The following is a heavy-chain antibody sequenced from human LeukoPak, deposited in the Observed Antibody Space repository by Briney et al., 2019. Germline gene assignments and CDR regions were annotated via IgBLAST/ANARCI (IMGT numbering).Heavy chain of an antibody. D-gene: IGHD3-22*01. CDR3: AKDNYDSSGSPLYYFYYYMDV. CDR2: IRNDGSNK. Sequence: GGSLRLSCTASGFTFISYGMHWVRQAPGKGLEWVAFIRNDGSNKYYADSVKDRFTISRDNSKNTLFLQMDSLRAEDTAVYYCAKDNYDSSGSPLYYFYYYMDVWGKGTTVTVSS. V-gene: IGHV3-30*02. J-gene: IGHJ6*03. CDR1: GFTFISYG.